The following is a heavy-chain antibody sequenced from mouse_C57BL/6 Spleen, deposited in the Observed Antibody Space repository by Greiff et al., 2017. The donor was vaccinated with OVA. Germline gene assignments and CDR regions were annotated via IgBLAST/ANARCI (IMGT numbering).Heavy chain of an antibody. CDR1: GFTFSSYA. CDR2: ISDGGSYT. D-gene: IGHD1-2*01. Sequence: EVHLVESGGGLVKPGGSLKLSCAASGFTFSSYAMSWVRQTPEKRLEWVATISDGGSYTYYPDNVKGRFTISRDNAKNNLYLQMSHLKSEDTAMYNSANGRSNIDYYAMGYWGQGTSVTVSS. J-gene: IGHJ4*01. CDR3: ANGRSNIDYYAMGY. V-gene: IGHV5-4*01.